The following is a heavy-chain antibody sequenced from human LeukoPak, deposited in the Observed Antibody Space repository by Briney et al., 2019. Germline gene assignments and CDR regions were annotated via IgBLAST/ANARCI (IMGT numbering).Heavy chain of an antibody. CDR1: GFTFSSYD. V-gene: IGHV3-13*01. D-gene: IGHD4-17*01. Sequence: GGSLRLSCAASGFTFSSYDMHWVRQATGKGLEWVSAIGTAGDTYYPGSVKGRFTISRDNSKNTMYLQMNRLRVEDTAVYFCARDRAVTQDWVEFDPWGQGTLVTVSS. J-gene: IGHJ5*02. CDR3: ARDRAVTQDWVEFDP. CDR2: IGTAGDT.